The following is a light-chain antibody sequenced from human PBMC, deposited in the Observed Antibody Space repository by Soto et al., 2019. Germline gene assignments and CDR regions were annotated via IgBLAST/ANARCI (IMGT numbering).Light chain of an antibody. J-gene: IGLJ1*01. CDR3: SSYTASSTLEV. CDR2: EVS. V-gene: IGLV2-14*01. Sequence: QSVLTQPASVSGSPGQSITISCTGTSSDVGGYNYVSWYQQHPGKAPKLIIYEVSDRPSGVSNRFSGSKSGNTASLTISRLQTEDEDDYYSSSYTASSTLEVFGTGTKVTVL. CDR1: SSDVGGYNY.